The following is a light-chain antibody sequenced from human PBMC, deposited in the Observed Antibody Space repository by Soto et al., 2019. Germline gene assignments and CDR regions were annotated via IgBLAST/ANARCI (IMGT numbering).Light chain of an antibody. CDR3: QQYNNWPRT. J-gene: IGKJ1*01. Sequence: VRTQSPATMSVSPGEKATLSCRASQSVGSKLAWYWQKPGQSPRLLIYGASTRATGVPARFSGGGSGTEFTLTISSLQSEDFAIYYCQQYNNWPRTFGQGTKV. CDR2: GAS. V-gene: IGKV3-15*01. CDR1: QSVGSK.